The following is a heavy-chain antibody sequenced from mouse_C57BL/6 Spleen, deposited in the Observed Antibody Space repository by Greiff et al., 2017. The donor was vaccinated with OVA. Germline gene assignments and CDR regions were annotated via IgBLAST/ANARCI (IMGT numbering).Heavy chain of an antibody. CDR1: GYTFTSYW. J-gene: IGHJ2*01. CDR3: ARPLYYYGSSYDVYFDY. CDR2: IHPNSGST. Sequence: QVQLQQPGAELVKPGASVKLSCKASGYTFTSYWMHWVKQRPGQGLEWIGMIHPNSGSTNYNAKFKSKATLTVDKSSSTAYMQLSSLTSEDSAVYYCARPLYYYGSSYDVYFDYWGQGTTLTVSS. D-gene: IGHD1-1*01. V-gene: IGHV1-64*01.